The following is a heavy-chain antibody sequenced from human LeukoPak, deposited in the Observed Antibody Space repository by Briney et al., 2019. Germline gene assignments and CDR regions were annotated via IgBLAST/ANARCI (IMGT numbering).Heavy chain of an antibody. D-gene: IGHD6-19*01. CDR1: GFTFSSYA. CDR3: ARVAVTIYYYYYGMDV. CDR2: ISYDGSNK. Sequence: GSSLRLSCSASGFTFSSYAMHWVRQAPGKGLEWVAVISYDGSNKYYADSVKGRFTISRDNSKNTLYLQMNSLRAADTAVYYCARVAVTIYYYYYGMDVWGRGTTVTVSS. J-gene: IGHJ6*04. V-gene: IGHV3-30*04.